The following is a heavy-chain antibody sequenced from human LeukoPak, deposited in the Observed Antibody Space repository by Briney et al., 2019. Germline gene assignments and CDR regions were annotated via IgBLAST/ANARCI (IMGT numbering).Heavy chain of an antibody. Sequence: TSETLSLTCAVYGGSFSGYYWSWIRQPPGKGLEWIGEINHSGSTNYNPSLKSRVTISVDTSKNQFSLKLSSVTAADTAVYYCARAPHCSGGSCYRYYYYYYGMDVWGQGTTVTVSS. CDR1: GGSFSGYY. D-gene: IGHD2-15*01. V-gene: IGHV4-34*01. CDR3: ARAPHCSGGSCYRYYYYYYGMDV. J-gene: IGHJ6*02. CDR2: INHSGST.